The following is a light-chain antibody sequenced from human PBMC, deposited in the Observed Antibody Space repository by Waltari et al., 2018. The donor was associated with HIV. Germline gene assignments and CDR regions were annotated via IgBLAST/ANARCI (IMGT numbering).Light chain of an antibody. CDR3: QQYDSLPIT. J-gene: IGKJ5*01. Sequence: DIQMTQSPSSLSASVGGRVTISCRASQDISKYLAWFQQKPGKAPRSLVYAASSLQTGGPARVSGSGSGTDFTLTISSLQPEDFATYYCQQYDSLPITFGQGTRLDIK. CDR2: AAS. V-gene: IGKV1-16*01. CDR1: QDISKY.